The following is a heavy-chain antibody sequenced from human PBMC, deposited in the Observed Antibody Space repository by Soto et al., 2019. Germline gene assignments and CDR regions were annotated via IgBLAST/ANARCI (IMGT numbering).Heavy chain of an antibody. CDR3: ARMVWDYYDSSGYFVDY. D-gene: IGHD3-22*01. J-gene: IGHJ4*02. Sequence: GASVKVSCKASGYTFTSYGISWVRQAPGQGLEWMGWISAYNGNTNYAQKLQGRVTMTTDTSTSTAYMELRSLRSDDTAVYYCARMVWDYYDSSGYFVDYWGQGTQVTVSS. CDR1: GYTFTSYG. CDR2: ISAYNGNT. V-gene: IGHV1-18*01.